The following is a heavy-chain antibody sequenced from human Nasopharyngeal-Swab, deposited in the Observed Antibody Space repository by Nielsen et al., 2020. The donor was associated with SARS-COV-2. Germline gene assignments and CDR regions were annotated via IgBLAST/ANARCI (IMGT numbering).Heavy chain of an antibody. CDR1: GFSVSSNYA. Sequence: GESLKISCVVPGFSVSSNYAMSWVRQAPGKGLEWVSGISASGASTYYADSVKGRFTISRDNSQNTLYLQVNSLRAEDTALFYCARDAHVIGPDFDAFDIWGQGTMVTVSS. V-gene: IGHV3-23*01. CDR3: ARDAHVIGPDFDAFDI. CDR2: ISASGAST. D-gene: IGHD2-21*02. J-gene: IGHJ3*02.